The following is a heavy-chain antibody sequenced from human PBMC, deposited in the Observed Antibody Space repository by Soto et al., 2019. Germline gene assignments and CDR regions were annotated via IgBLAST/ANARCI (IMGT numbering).Heavy chain of an antibody. D-gene: IGHD3-10*01. CDR1: GGSISSYY. CDR3: AKTSSPRITMVRGVQFDP. Sequence: QVQLQESGPGLVKPSETLSLTCTVSGGSISSYYWSWIRQPPGKGREWIGYIYYSGSTNYNPSLKSRVTISVDTSKNQFSLKLSSVPAEDTAVYYCAKTSSPRITMVRGVQFDPWGQGTLVTVSS. CDR2: IYYSGST. J-gene: IGHJ5*02. V-gene: IGHV4-59*01.